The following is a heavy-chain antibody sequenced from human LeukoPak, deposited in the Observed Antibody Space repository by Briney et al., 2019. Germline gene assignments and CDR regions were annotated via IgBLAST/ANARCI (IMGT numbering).Heavy chain of an antibody. CDR3: ARVSPGATFSDFDY. CDR2: ISAYNGNT. CDR1: GYTFTSYG. V-gene: IGHV1-18*01. Sequence: ASVKVSCKDSGYTFTSYGISWVRQAPAQGLEWMGWISAYNGNTNYAQKLQGRVTMTTDTSTSTAYMELRSLRSDDTAVYYCARVSPGATFSDFDYWGQGTLVTVSS. D-gene: IGHD1-26*01. J-gene: IGHJ4*02.